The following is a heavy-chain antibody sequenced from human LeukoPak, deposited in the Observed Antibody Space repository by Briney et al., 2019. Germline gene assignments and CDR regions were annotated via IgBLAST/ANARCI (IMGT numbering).Heavy chain of an antibody. D-gene: IGHD6-25*01. CDR3: ARGGASSEWFDP. Sequence: SETLSLTCTVSGDSISGYYWSWIRQPPGKGLEWIAFIHSSGTTNYNPSLKSRVFISVDTSNNQFSLNVNSVTAADTAFYYCARGGASSEWFDPWGQGTLVTVSS. J-gene: IGHJ5*02. CDR1: GDSISGYY. CDR2: IHSSGTT. V-gene: IGHV4-59*01.